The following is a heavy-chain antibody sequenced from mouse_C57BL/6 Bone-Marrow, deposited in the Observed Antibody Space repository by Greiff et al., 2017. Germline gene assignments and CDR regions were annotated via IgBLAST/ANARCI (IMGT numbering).Heavy chain of an antibody. J-gene: IGHJ3*01. CDR1: GYTFTSYW. CDR3: VYDYDGRGFAY. D-gene: IGHD2-4*01. V-gene: IGHV1-64*01. CDR2: IHPNSGST. Sequence: QVQLQQSGAELVKPGASVKLSCKASGYTFTSYWMHWVKQRPGQGLEWIGMIHPNSGSTNYNEKFKSKATLTVDKSSSTAYMQLSSLTSEDSAVYYCVYDYDGRGFAYWGQGTLVTVSA.